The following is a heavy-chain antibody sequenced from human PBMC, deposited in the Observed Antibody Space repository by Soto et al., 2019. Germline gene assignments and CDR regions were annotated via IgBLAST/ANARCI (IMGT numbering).Heavy chain of an antibody. Sequence: GGSLRLSCAASGFTFSSYGMHWVRQAPGKGLEWVAVIWYDGSNKYYADSVKGRFTISRDNSKNTLYLQMNSLRAEDTAVYYCARDFGDDFWSGYYHFDYWGQGTLVTVSS. D-gene: IGHD3-3*01. V-gene: IGHV3-33*01. J-gene: IGHJ4*02. CDR1: GFTFSSYG. CDR2: IWYDGSNK. CDR3: ARDFGDDFWSGYYHFDY.